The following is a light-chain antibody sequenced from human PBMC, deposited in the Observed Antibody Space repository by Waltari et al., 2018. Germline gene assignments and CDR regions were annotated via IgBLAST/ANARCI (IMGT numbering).Light chain of an antibody. CDR3: QQYDNLALFT. CDR1: QDISNY. V-gene: IGKV1-33*01. J-gene: IGKJ3*01. Sequence: DIQMTQSPSSLSASVGDRVTITCQASQDISNYLNWYQQKPGKAPKLLFYDASNLETGVPSRFSGSGSGTDFTFTISSLQPEDIATYYCQQYDNLALFTFGPGTKVDIK. CDR2: DAS.